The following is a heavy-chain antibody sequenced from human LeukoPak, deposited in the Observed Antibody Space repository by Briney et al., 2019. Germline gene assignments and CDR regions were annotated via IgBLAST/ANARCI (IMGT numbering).Heavy chain of an antibody. CDR1: GFTFSSYG. V-gene: IGHV3-30*18. J-gene: IGHJ4*02. CDR2: ISYDGSNK. Sequence: PGGSLRLSCAASGFTFSSYGMHWVRQAPGKGLEWVAVISYDGSNKYYADSVKGRFTIPRDNSKNTLYLQMNSLRAEDTAVYYCAKDLAGLYYFDYWGQGTLVTVSS. CDR3: AKDLAGLYYFDY.